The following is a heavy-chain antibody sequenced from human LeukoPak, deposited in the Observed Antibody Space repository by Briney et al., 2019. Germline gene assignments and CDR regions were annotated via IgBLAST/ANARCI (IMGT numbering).Heavy chain of an antibody. J-gene: IGHJ4*02. Sequence: PGGSLRLSCAASGFTFSTYAMSWVRQAPGKGLEWVSGISGSGGSTFYADSVKGRFTISRDNSKNTLYVQMKSLRAEDTAVYYCAKPSVATSMVASHFDSWGQGTLVTVSS. V-gene: IGHV3-23*01. CDR2: ISGSGGST. CDR3: AKPSVATSMVASHFDS. D-gene: IGHD5-18*01. CDR1: GFTFSTYA.